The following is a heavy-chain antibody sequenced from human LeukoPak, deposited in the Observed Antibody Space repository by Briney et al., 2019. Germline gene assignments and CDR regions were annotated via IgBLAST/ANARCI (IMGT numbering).Heavy chain of an antibody. CDR2: INPNSGGT. CDR1: GYTFTGYY. J-gene: IGHJ4*02. Sequence: GASVKVSCKASGYTFTGYYMHWVRQAPGQGLEWMGWINPNSGGTNYAQKFQGRVTMTRDTSISTAYMELSRLRSDDTAVYYCAKVVKRGVNPARGGFDYWGQGTLVTVTS. CDR3: AKVVKRGVNPARGGFDY. V-gene: IGHV1-2*02. D-gene: IGHD2-8*01.